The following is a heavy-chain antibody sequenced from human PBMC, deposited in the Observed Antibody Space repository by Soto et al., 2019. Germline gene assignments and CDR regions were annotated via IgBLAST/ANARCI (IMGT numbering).Heavy chain of an antibody. J-gene: IGHJ4*02. CDR1: GFTFSSYA. V-gene: IGHV3-30-3*01. CDR2: ISYDGSNK. Sequence: QVQLVESGGGVVQPGRSLRLSCAASGFTFSSYAMHWVRQAPGKGLEWVAVISYDGSNKYYADSVKGRFTISRDNSKNTLYRQMNSMRAEDTAVYYCAREPQWLATKVDYWGQGTLVTVSS. D-gene: IGHD6-19*01. CDR3: AREPQWLATKVDY.